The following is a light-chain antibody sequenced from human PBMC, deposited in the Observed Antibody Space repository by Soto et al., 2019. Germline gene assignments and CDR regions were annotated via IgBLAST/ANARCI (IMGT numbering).Light chain of an antibody. CDR2: NVS. V-gene: IGLV2-14*01. Sequence: QSVLTQPASVSGSPGQSITISCTGTSSDFGAYNYVSWYQQYPGKVPKLLIYNVSNRPSGVSNRFSGSKSGNTASLTISGLQAEDEADYFSTSYTSGSLYVFGTGTKLTVL. CDR1: SSDFGAYNY. J-gene: IGLJ1*01. CDR3: TSYTSGSLYV.